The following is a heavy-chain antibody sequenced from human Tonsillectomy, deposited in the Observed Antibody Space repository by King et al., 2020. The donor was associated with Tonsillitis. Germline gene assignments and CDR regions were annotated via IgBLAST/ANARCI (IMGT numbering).Heavy chain of an antibody. V-gene: IGHV4-59*08. J-gene: IGHJ4*02. CDR1: GGSISNYY. D-gene: IGHD3-22*01. CDR2: IYYSGTA. Sequence: QLQESGPGLVKPSETLSLTCAVSGGSISNYYWGWIRQPPGKGLEWIGFIYYSGTANCNPSLKSRVTISVDTSKNQFSLKLSSVTAADTAVYYCARHYYYDSSGYWSPLDYWGPGTLVTVSS. CDR3: ARHYYYDSSGYWSPLDY.